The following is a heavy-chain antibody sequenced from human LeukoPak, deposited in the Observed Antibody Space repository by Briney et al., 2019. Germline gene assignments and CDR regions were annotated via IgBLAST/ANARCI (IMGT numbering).Heavy chain of an antibody. CDR1: GYTFTSYG. J-gene: IGHJ6*03. V-gene: IGHV1-18*01. CDR3: ARVSSLPKYQLLLPYYYYYMDV. CDR2: ISAYNGNT. D-gene: IGHD2-2*01. Sequence: ASVKVSCKASGYTFTSYGISWVRHGPGQGLEWMGWISAYNGNTNYAQKLQGRVTMTTDTSTSTVYMELRNLRSDDTAVYYCARVSSLPKYQLLLPYYYYYMDVWGKGTTVTVSS.